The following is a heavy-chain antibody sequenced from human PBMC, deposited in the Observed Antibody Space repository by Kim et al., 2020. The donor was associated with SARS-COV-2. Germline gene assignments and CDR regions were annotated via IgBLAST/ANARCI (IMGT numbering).Heavy chain of an antibody. D-gene: IGHD3-10*01. V-gene: IGHV4-4*02. CDR1: GGSISSSNW. CDR2: IYHSGST. Sequence: SETLSLTCAVSGGSISSSNWWSWVRQPPGKGLEWIGEIYHSGSTNYNPSLKSRVTISVDKSKNQFSLKLSSVTAADTAVYYCARVGITMVRGVINNWFDPWGQGTLVTVSS. J-gene: IGHJ5*02. CDR3: ARVGITMVRGVINNWFDP.